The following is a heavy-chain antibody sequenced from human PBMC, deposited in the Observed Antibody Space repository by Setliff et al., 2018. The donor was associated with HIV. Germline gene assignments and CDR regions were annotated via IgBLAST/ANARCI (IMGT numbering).Heavy chain of an antibody. CDR1: GFTFSNSW. CDR2: TKTKTQRGAT. D-gene: IGHD6-6*01. V-gene: IGHV3-15*01. Sequence: PGGSLRLSCAASGFTFSNSWMTWVRQAPGKGLEWVGRTKTKTQRGATDYAAPVKGRFTISRDDSKNMAYLQMNSLKIEDTALYFCSINSPLSSWGQGTLVTVSS. CDR3: SINSPLSS. J-gene: IGHJ4*02.